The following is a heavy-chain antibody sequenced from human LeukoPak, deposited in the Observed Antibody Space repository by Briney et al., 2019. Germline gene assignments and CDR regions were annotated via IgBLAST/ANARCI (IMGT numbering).Heavy chain of an antibody. CDR2: ISGCGGSI. D-gene: IGHD5-12*01. CDR3: AKVRGGYDLGYFDY. CDR1: GFTFSSYW. J-gene: IGHJ4*02. Sequence: PGGSLRLSCAASGFTFSSYWMHWVRQAPGKGLEWVSAISGCGGSIYYADSVKGRFTISRDNSKNTLYLQMNSLRAEDTAVYYCAKVRGGYDLGYFDYWGQGTLVTVSS. V-gene: IGHV3-23*01.